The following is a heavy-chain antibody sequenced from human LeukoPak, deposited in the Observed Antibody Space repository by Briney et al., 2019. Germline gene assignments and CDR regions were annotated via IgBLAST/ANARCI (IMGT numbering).Heavy chain of an antibody. CDR3: ARVPQFTGGWPRYWYFDL. V-gene: IGHV4-59*01. CDR1: GGSFRSYY. D-gene: IGHD6-19*01. Sequence: SETLSLTCSVSGGSFRSYYWTWIRQPPGKGLEWIGYTYDSGTTDYTPSLKTRVTISVDTSKKQFSLKMTSVTAADTAVYFCARVPQFTGGWPRYWYFDLWGRGTVVTVSS. J-gene: IGHJ2*01. CDR2: TYDSGTT.